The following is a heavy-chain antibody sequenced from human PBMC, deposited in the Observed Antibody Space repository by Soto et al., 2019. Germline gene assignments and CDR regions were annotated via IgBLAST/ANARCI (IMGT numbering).Heavy chain of an antibody. V-gene: IGHV3-53*04. D-gene: IGHD4-17*01. CDR3: ARGVGPFINSVTNPFDY. CDR1: GFSVSNNY. CDR2: IYADGTT. Sequence: EVPLVESGGGLVQPGGSLRLSCVVSGFSVSNNYMSWVRQAPGMRLDWVSVIYADGTTYYVDSVKGRFTISRHNSRNTLYLQMDSLRTEDTAVYHCARGVGPFINSVTNPFDYWGQGTLVTVSS. J-gene: IGHJ4*02.